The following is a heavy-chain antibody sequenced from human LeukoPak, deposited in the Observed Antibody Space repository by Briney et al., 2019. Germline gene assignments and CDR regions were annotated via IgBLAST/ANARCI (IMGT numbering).Heavy chain of an antibody. D-gene: IGHD3-16*01. V-gene: IGHV1-2*02. Sequence: ASVKVSCKASGYTFTSYGISWVRQAPGQGLEWMGWINSNSGGTNYAQKFQGRVTMTRDTSITTAYMELSGLRSDDTAVYYCAALLEGLVFGADNWFDPWGQGTLVTVSS. CDR3: AALLEGLVFGADNWFDP. CDR2: INSNSGGT. CDR1: GYTFTSYG. J-gene: IGHJ5*02.